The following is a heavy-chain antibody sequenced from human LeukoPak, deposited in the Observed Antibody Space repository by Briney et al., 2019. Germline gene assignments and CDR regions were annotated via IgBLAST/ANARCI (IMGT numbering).Heavy chain of an antibody. D-gene: IGHD6-6*01. CDR1: GYTFTSYD. V-gene: IGHV1-8*03. Sequence: ASVKVSCKASGYTFTSYDINWVRQATGQGLEWMGWMNPNSGNTGYAQKFQGRVTITRNTSISTAYMELSSLRSEDTAVYYCARDVLGGGDVSIAARLFDYWGQGTLVTVSS. CDR2: MNPNSGNT. J-gene: IGHJ4*02. CDR3: ARDVLGGGDVSIAARLFDY.